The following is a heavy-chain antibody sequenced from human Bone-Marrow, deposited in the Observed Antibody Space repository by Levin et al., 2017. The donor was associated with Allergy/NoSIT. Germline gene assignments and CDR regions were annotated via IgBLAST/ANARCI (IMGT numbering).Heavy chain of an antibody. CDR3: ARVTPTFSAYGGADF. Sequence: SCATSGFIFSGYAMNWVRQAPGKGLEWVSFIDRGNSRIYYADSVEGRFTISRDDAKNSLYLEMNSLRVDDSGVYYCARVTPTFSAYGGADFWGQGTLVTVSS. V-gene: IGHV3-21*01. CDR1: GFIFSGYA. D-gene: IGHD5-12*01. J-gene: IGHJ4*02. CDR2: IDRGNSRI.